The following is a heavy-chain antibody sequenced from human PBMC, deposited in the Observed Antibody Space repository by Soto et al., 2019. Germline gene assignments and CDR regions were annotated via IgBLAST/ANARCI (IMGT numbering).Heavy chain of an antibody. V-gene: IGHV3-7*03. CDR1: GFTFHNHW. CDR3: ARDPYSGYDSC. J-gene: IGHJ4*02. Sequence: GGSLRLSCADSGFTFHNHWMTWVRQAQGKGLEWVATINQDGSEKYYVDSVKGRFTITRDNAKNTLYLQMNSLRAEDTAVYYCARDPYSGYDSCWGQGTLVTVSS. CDR2: INQDGSEK. D-gene: IGHD5-12*01.